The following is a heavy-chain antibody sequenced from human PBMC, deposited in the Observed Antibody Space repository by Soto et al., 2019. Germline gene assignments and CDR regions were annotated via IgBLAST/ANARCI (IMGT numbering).Heavy chain of an antibody. Sequence: EVQLVESGGGLVQPGGSLRLSCSASGFSFSSNAMHWVRQAPGKGLEYVSGISNNGGTTYHADSVKDRFFISRDSPKNSLYLQLDSVRTADTAGYFCVSGPRRDVTASRGMDVWGQGPTVTVSS. CDR1: GFSFSSNA. CDR3: VSGPRRDVTASRGMDV. D-gene: IGHD2-15*01. J-gene: IGHJ6*02. V-gene: IGHV3-64D*08. CDR2: ISNNGGTT.